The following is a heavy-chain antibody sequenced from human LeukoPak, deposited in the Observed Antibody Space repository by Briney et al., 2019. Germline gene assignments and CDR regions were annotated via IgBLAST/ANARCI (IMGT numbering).Heavy chain of an antibody. V-gene: IGHV4-59*11. Sequence: SETLSLTCTVSDGPIRSHYWTWIRQSPLKGLEWIGDISNSGSTKYNPSLKSRVTISIDTSKSQFSLRLTSVTAADTAVYYCGRDALVGYFSYYYIDVWGKGTTVSVSS. CDR3: GRDALVGYFSYYYIDV. J-gene: IGHJ6*03. D-gene: IGHD2-15*01. CDR1: DGPIRSHY. CDR2: ISNSGST.